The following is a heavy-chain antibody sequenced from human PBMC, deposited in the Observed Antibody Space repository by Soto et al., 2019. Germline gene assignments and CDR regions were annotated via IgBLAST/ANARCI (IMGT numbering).Heavy chain of an antibody. D-gene: IGHD4-17*01. CDR3: ARGNDYGDYGYAFDI. J-gene: IGHJ3*02. CDR1: GFTFSSYG. Sequence: GGSLRLSCAAPGFTFSSYGMHWVRQAPGKGLEWVAVIWYDGSNKYYADSVKGRSTISRDNSKNTLYLQMNSLRDEDTAVYYCARGNDYGDYGYAFDIWGQGTMVTVSS. CDR2: IWYDGSNK. V-gene: IGHV3-33*01.